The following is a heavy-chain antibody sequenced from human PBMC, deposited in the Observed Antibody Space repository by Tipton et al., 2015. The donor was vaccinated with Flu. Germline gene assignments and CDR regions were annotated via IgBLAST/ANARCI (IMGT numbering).Heavy chain of an antibody. Sequence: VQLVQSGAEVKKPGASVKVSCKASGYTFTSYGISWVRQAPGQGLEWMGWISAYNGNTNYAQKLQGRVTMTTDTSTSTAYMELRSLRSDDTAVYYCARVEGYCSGGSCDYYFYGMDVWGQGTTVTVSS. D-gene: IGHD2-15*01. V-gene: IGHV1-18*01. J-gene: IGHJ6*02. CDR3: ARVEGYCSGGSCDYYFYGMDV. CDR1: GYTFTSYG. CDR2: ISAYNGNT.